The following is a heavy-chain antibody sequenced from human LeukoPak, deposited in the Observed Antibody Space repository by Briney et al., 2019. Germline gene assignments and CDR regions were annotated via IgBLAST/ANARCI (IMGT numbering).Heavy chain of an antibody. CDR3: ARDIADCSGGTCYNFRFDS. D-gene: IGHD2-15*01. CDR1: GFTFSDYS. Sequence: GGSLRLSCAASGFTFSDYSMNWVRQAPGKGLEWVSYIRTSGSPIYYADSVKGRFTISRDNAKNSLYLQMNSLRAEDTAVYYCARDIADCSGGTCYNFRFDSWGQGTLVTVSS. J-gene: IGHJ5*01. V-gene: IGHV3-48*01. CDR2: IRTSGSPI.